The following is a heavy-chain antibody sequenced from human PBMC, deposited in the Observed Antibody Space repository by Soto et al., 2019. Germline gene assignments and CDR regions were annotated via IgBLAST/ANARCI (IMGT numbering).Heavy chain of an antibody. CDR3: ARDYMAVVD. V-gene: IGHV4-31*03. CDR2: IYHSGST. J-gene: IGHJ4*02. CDR1: GSSISSGSYY. Sequence: TLSLTCTVSGSSISSGSYYWSGIRQHPGKGLEWILYIYHSGSTYYNPSLKSRATISLDTSKNQFSLKLSYVTAAYTAVYYCARDYMAVVDWGQGTLVTVSS. D-gene: IGHD2-15*01.